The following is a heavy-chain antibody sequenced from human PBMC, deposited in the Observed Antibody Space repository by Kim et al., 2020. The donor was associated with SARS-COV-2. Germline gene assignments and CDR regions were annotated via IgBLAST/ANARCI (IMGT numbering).Heavy chain of an antibody. CDR3: ARRSSSLGSFDY. V-gene: IGHV5-10-1*01. Sequence: TYRPSFQGHVTSSADKSISTAYLQWSSLKASDTAMYYCARRSSSLGSFDYWGQGTLVTVSS. D-gene: IGHD6-6*01. J-gene: IGHJ4*02.